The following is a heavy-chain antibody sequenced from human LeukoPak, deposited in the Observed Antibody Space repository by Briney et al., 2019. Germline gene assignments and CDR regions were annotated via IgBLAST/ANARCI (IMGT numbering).Heavy chain of an antibody. J-gene: IGHJ5*01. D-gene: IGHD6-6*01. Sequence: GGSLRLSCAASGFSFSSYAMNWVRQAPGKGLEWVSSGHSDGTTYYAGSVKGRFTISRDNSKNTLSLHMSSLRAEDTAVYYCAKGSRIAARPTIWFDSWGQGTLVTVSS. CDR1: GFSFSSYA. V-gene: IGHV3-23*01. CDR3: AKGSRIAARPTIWFDS. CDR2: GHSDGTT.